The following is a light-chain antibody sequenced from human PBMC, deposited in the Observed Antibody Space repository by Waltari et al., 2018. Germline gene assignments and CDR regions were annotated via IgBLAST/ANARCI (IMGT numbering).Light chain of an antibody. J-gene: IGLJ3*02. CDR3: NSYTSTNTRV. CDR1: SSDVGGYNY. V-gene: IGLV2-14*03. Sequence: QSALTQAASVSGSPGQPIPISCTGPSSDVGGYNYVSWYQQHPGKDPKLMMYGVSNRPSGVSNRFSGSKSGNTASLTISGLQAEDEADYYCNSYTSTNTRVFGGGTKLTVL. CDR2: GVS.